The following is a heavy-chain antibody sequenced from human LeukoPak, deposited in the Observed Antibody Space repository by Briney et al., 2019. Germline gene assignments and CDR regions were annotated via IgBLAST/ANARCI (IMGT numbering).Heavy chain of an antibody. D-gene: IGHD1-26*01. J-gene: IGHJ4*02. CDR3: AKADSWELLLDY. V-gene: IGHV3-23*01. CDR1: GFTFNSYA. Sequence: GGSLRLSCAASGFTFNSYAMSWVRQAPWERLQWVSGISDSGGNTYYADSVRGRFTISRDNSKNTLYLQMNSLRAEDTAVYDCAKADSWELLLDYWGQGTLVTVSS. CDR2: ISDSGGNT.